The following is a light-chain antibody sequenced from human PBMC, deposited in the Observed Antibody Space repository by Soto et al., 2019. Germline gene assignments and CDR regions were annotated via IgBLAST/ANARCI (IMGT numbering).Light chain of an antibody. V-gene: IGLV2-14*01. J-gene: IGLJ2*01. CDR3: SSYTDSGILP. CDR2: DVS. CDR1: SSDVGGYNY. Sequence: QSAPTQPASVSGSPGQSIAISCTGTSSDVGGYNYVSWYQQHPGKAPKLLINDVSNRPSGVSSRFSGSKSGNTASLTISGLQAEDEADYYCSSYTDSGILPFGGGTKLTVL.